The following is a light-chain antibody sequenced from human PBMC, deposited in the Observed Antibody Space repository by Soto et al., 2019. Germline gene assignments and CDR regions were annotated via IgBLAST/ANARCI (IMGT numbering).Light chain of an antibody. J-gene: IGKJ4*01. CDR3: QQAHSFPLT. V-gene: IGKV1D-12*01. CDR1: QGISYW. CDR2: DAS. Sequence: DIQMTQSPSSVSASVGDRVTITCRASQGISYWLAWYQQKPGKAPKVLIYDASSLQGGVPSRFSGSGSGTDFTLTISGLQPVDSATYYCQQAHSFPLTFGGGTKVEIK.